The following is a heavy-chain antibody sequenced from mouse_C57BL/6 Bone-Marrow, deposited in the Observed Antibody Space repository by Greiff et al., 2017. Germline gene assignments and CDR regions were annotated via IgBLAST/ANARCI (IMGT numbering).Heavy chain of an antibody. CDR2: IYPRSGNT. CDR1: GYTFTSYG. V-gene: IGHV1-81*01. J-gene: IGHJ4*01. Sequence: VQRVESGAELARPGASVKLSCKASGYTFTSYGISWVKQRTGQGLEWIGEIYPRSGNTYYNEKFKGKATLTADKSSSTAYMELRSLTSEDSAVYFCARWRGDYDGGDYAMDYWGQGTSVTVSS. CDR3: ARWRGDYDGGDYAMDY. D-gene: IGHD2-4*01.